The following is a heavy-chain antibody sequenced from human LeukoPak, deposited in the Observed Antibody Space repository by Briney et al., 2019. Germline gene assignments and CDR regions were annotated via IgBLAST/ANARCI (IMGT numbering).Heavy chain of an antibody. Sequence: PGGSLRLSCAASGFTFSNAWMSWVRQAPGTGLEWVGRIKSKTDGGTTDYAAPVKGRFTISRDDSKHPRYLQMNSLKTEDTAVYYCTTDYPAAGNAWFVPWGQGTLVTVSS. J-gene: IGHJ5*02. CDR2: IKSKTDGGTT. CDR1: GFTFSNAW. CDR3: TTDYPAAGNAWFVP. D-gene: IGHD6-13*01. V-gene: IGHV3-15*01.